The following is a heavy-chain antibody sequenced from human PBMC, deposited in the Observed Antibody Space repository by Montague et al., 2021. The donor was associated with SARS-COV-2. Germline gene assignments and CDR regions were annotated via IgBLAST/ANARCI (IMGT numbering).Heavy chain of an antibody. CDR3: ARLRDGVVPSPILGVGPYYSYYYMDV. CDR2: IHHGGST. D-gene: IGHD3-10*01. CDR1: GGSFSTYS. J-gene: IGHJ6*03. V-gene: IGHV4-34*01. Sequence: SETLSLTCAVHGGSFSTYSWNWIRQPPGKGLEWIGEIHHGGSTNYNPSLKSRATISADTSKNQFSLKLTSVAAADTAVYYCARLRDGVVPSPILGVGPYYSYYYMDVWGRGTTVTVS.